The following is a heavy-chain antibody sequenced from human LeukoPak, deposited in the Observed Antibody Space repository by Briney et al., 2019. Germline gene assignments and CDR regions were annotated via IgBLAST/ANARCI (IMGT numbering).Heavy chain of an antibody. CDR2: ISGYNGNT. CDR1: GYTFTSYG. V-gene: IGHV1-18*01. J-gene: IGHJ4*02. Sequence: ASVKVSCKASGYTFTSYGISWVRQAPGQGLEWMGWISGYNGNTHYAQKFQGRATVTTDTSTSTAYMELRSLRSEDTAVYYCATDLHYYDSSGYYVGYWGQGTLVTVSS. D-gene: IGHD3-22*01. CDR3: ATDLHYYDSSGYYVGY.